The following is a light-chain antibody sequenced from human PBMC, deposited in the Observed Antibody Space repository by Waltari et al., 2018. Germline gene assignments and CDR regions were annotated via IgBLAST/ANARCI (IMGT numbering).Light chain of an antibody. CDR2: WAS. J-gene: IGKJ2*01. CDR1: QNLLYNSDNKNY. Sequence: DIVMTQSPDSLAVSLGERVTINCRSSQNLLYNSDNKNYLAWFQQKPGQPPKLLIYWASTRESGVADRFSGRGSGTEFTLTISSLQAADVAVYYCQQCYSTPYTFGQGTKLEIK. CDR3: QQCYSTPYT. V-gene: IGKV4-1*01.